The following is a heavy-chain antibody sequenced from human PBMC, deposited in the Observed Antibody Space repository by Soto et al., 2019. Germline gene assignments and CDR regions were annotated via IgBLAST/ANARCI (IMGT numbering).Heavy chain of an antibody. Sequence: EVQVVESGGGLIQPGGSLRLSCAASGFTVSRNYMSWVRQAPGKGLEWVSVTYSGGSTYYADSVKGRFTISRDNSKNTLYLQMNSVRAEDTAVYYCARGPHYSNLDYWGQGTLVTVSS. J-gene: IGHJ4*02. CDR1: GFTVSRNY. CDR3: ARGPHYSNLDY. V-gene: IGHV3-53*01. D-gene: IGHD4-4*01. CDR2: TYSGGST.